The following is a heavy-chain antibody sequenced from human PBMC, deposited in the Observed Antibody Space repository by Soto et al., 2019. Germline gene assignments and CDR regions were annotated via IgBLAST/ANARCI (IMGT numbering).Heavy chain of an antibody. CDR2: ISYDGSNK. CDR3: AKDLGYYYDSSGYGPFDY. CDR1: GFTFSSYG. Sequence: GGSLRLSCAASGFTFSSYGMHWVRQAPGKGLEWVAVISYDGSNKYYADSVKGRFTISRDNSKNTLYLQMNSLRAEDTAVYYCAKDLGYYYDSSGYGPFDYWGQGTLVTVSS. D-gene: IGHD3-22*01. J-gene: IGHJ4*02. V-gene: IGHV3-30*18.